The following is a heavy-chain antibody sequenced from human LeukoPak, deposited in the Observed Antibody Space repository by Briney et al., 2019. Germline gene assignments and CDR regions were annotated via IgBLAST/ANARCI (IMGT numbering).Heavy chain of an antibody. J-gene: IGHJ4*02. D-gene: IGHD6-13*01. Sequence: VASVKVPCKASGYTFSDHYMNWVRQAPGQGLEWLGWINPNTGDTHFAPKFQGRVTLTSDTSIRTAYMELTSLTSDDTAVYYCAKGLGPSSSWFPFDFWGQGTLVTVSS. CDR1: GYTFSDHY. CDR3: AKGLGPSSSWFPFDF. CDR2: INPNTGDT. V-gene: IGHV1-2*02.